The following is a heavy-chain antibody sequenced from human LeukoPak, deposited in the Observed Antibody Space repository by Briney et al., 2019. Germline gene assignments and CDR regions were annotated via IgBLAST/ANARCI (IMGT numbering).Heavy chain of an antibody. Sequence: SQTLSLTCTVSGGSISSCDYYWSWIRQPPGKGLEWVGYIYYSGSTYSNPSLKSLVTISVDTSNNQFSLKLSSVTAADTAVYCCARDSPRVVTNGFDLWGRGTLVTVSS. J-gene: IGHJ2*01. CDR2: IYYSGST. CDR3: ARDSPRVVTNGFDL. D-gene: IGHD4-23*01. V-gene: IGHV4-30-4*01. CDR1: GGSISSCDYY.